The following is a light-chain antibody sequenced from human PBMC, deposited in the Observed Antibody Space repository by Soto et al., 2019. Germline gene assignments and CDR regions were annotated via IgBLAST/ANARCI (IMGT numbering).Light chain of an antibody. CDR2: DAS. V-gene: IGKV1-6*01. Sequence: AIQMTQSPSSLSASVGDRVTITCRASQGIRNDLSWYQQKPGKAPELLIYDASSLQRGVPSRFSGSGSGTDFSPTSSSLQPEDFGPYSCLRDDSYPLAFGGGTKVEIK. J-gene: IGKJ4*01. CDR3: LRDDSYPLA. CDR1: QGIRND.